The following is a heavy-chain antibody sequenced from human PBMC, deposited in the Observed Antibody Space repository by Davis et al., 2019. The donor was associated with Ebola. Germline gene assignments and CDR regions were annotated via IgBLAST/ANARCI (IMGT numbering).Heavy chain of an antibody. Sequence: PGGSLRLSCAASGFVFRNYVMSWVRQAPGRGLEWVSYISPTTTTIYYADSVKGRFTISRDNAKKSLYLEMNSLRDGDTAVYYCAGFGDEGASWGQGTRVTVSS. J-gene: IGHJ4*01. CDR3: AGFGDEGAS. V-gene: IGHV3-48*02. D-gene: IGHD3-10*01. CDR2: ISPTTTTI. CDR1: GFVFRNYV.